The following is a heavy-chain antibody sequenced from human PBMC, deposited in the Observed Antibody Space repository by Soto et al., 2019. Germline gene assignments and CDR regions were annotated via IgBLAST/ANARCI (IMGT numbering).Heavy chain of an antibody. V-gene: IGHV1-18*01. D-gene: IGHD3-10*01. J-gene: IGHJ4*02. Sequence: ASVKVSCKASGYTSTSYGISWVRQAPGQGLEWMGWISAYNGNTNYAQKLQGRVTMTTDTSTSTAYMELRSLRSDDTAVYYCATGRLRGDPYYYDYWGQGTLVTVSS. CDR2: ISAYNGNT. CDR3: ATGRLRGDPYYYDY. CDR1: GYTSTSYG.